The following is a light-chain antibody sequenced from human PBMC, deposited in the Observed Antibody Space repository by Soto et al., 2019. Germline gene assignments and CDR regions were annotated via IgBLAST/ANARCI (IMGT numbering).Light chain of an antibody. J-gene: IGKJ5*01. V-gene: IGKV3-20*01. CDR2: GAS. CDR1: QSVGSNY. Sequence: EIVLTQSPGTLSLSPGERATLSCRASQSVGSNYLAWYQQTPGQAPRLLIHGASTRATGIPDRFSGSGSGTDFTLTLSRLESEDSAVYYCHQYASSPLTFGQGTHWRL. CDR3: HQYASSPLT.